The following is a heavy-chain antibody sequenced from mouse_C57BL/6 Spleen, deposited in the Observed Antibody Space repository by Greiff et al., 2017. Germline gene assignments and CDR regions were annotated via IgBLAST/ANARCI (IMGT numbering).Heavy chain of an antibody. CDR2: IWRGGST. Sequence: VMLVESGPGLVQPSQSLSITCTVSGFSLTSYGVHWVRQSPGKGLEWLGVIWRGGSTDYNAAFMSRLSITKDNSKSQVFFKMNSLQADDTAIYYCAKNGDYGSPLAYWGQGTLVTVSA. CDR1: GFSLTSYG. D-gene: IGHD1-1*01. J-gene: IGHJ3*01. V-gene: IGHV2-5*01. CDR3: AKNGDYGSPLAY.